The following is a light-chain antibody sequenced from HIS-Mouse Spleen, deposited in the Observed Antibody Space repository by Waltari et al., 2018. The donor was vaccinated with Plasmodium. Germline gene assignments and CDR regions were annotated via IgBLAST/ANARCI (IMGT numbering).Light chain of an antibody. CDR1: QSVSSSY. Sequence: EIVLTQSPGTLSLSPGERATLSCRASQSVSSSYLAWYQQKPGQAPRLLIYGASSRATGIPDRVSGSGSGTDFTLTISRLEPEDFAVYYCQQYGSSLPSTFGGGTKVEIK. CDR3: QQYGSSLPST. CDR2: GAS. V-gene: IGKV3-20*01. J-gene: IGKJ4*01.